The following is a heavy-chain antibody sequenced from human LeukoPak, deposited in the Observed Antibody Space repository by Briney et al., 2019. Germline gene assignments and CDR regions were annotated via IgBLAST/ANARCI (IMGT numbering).Heavy chain of an antibody. J-gene: IGHJ6*01. Sequence: ASVKVSCKASGYTFTSYGISWVRQAPGQGLEWMGWISAYNGNTNYAQKLQGRVTMTTDTSTSTAYMEPRSLRSDDTAVYYCARDPPRITIFGVVPLHRMDVWGQGTTVTVSS. V-gene: IGHV1-18*01. D-gene: IGHD3-3*01. CDR2: ISAYNGNT. CDR3: ARDPPRITIFGVVPLHRMDV. CDR1: GYTFTSYG.